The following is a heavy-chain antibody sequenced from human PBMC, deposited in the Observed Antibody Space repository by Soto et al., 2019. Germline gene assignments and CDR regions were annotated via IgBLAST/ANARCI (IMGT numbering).Heavy chain of an antibody. CDR2: IRSKAYGGTT. D-gene: IGHD4-17*01. J-gene: IGHJ6*02. Sequence: RRLSCTASGFTFGDYAMSWVRQAPGKGLEWVGFIRSKAYGGTTEYAASVKGRFTISRDDSKSIAYLQMNSLKTEDTAVYYCTRAAYAHYGMDVWGQGTTVTVSS. V-gene: IGHV3-49*04. CDR3: TRAAYAHYGMDV. CDR1: GFTFGDYA.